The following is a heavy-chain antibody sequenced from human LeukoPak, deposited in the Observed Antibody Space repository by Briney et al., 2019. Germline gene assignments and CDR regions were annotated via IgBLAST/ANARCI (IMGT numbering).Heavy chain of an antibody. V-gene: IGHV1-8*01. CDR2: MNPNSGNT. D-gene: IGHD6-19*01. CDR3: ARGGRSSGWYGAHDAFDI. CDR1: GYTFTSYD. Sequence: ASVKVSCKASGYTFTSYDINWVRQATGQGLEWMGWMNPNSGNTGYAQKFQGRVTMTRNTSIRTAYMELSSLRSEDTAVYYCARGGRSSGWYGAHDAFDIWGQGTMVTVSS. J-gene: IGHJ3*02.